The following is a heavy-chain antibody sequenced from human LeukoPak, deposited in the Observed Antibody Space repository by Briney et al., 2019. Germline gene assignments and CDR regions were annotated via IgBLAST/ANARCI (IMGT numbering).Heavy chain of an antibody. J-gene: IGHJ4*02. V-gene: IGHV3-7*03. CDR1: GFTFKNYL. CDR2: IKQDGSEK. CDR3: AKDLNYYGSGSYYSTF. D-gene: IGHD3-10*01. Sequence: GGSLRLSCAASGFTFKNYLMSWVRQAPGKGLQWVANIKQDGSEKYYVDSVKGRFTISRDNAKNSLYLQMNSLRAEDTAVYYCAKDLNYYGSGSYYSTFWGQGTLVTVSS.